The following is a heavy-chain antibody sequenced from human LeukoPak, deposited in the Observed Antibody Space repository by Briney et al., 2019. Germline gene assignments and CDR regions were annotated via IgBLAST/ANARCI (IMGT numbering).Heavy chain of an antibody. J-gene: IGHJ4*02. CDR1: GFTFSTYW. V-gene: IGHV3-74*03. Sequence: PGGSLRLSCAASGFTFSTYWMHWVRHVPGEGLLWVSRINSDGSSTEYADAVKGRFTISRDNAKNTLYLEMNSLRVEDTAVYYCAPEGGYSYDYWGQGTLVAVSS. CDR3: APEGGYSYDY. D-gene: IGHD5-18*01. CDR2: INSDGSST.